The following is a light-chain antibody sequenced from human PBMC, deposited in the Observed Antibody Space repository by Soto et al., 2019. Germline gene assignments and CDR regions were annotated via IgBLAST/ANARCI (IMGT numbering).Light chain of an antibody. CDR3: MQRIEWPLT. CDR1: QSLLDSDDGNTY. CDR2: TVS. Sequence: DIVMTQTPLSLTVTPGEPASISCRSSQSLLDSDDGNTYLDWYLQKPGQSPQLLIYTVSYRASGVPDRFSGSGSGTDFTLKIIRVEAEDVGVYYFMQRIEWPLTFGGGTKVEIK. V-gene: IGKV2-40*01. J-gene: IGKJ4*01.